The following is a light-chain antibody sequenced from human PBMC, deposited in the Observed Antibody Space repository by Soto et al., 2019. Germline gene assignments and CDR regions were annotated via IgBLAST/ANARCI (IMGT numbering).Light chain of an antibody. Sequence: QSVLTQSPSAAASLGASVKLTCTLSSGHTNYAIAWHQQQPEKGPRYLMKLKSDGSLSKGDGIPDRFSGSSSGAERYLTISSLQSEDEADYYCQTWGTGIRVFGGGTKLTVL. CDR2: LKSDGSL. CDR3: QTWGTGIRV. J-gene: IGLJ3*02. CDR1: SGHTNYA. V-gene: IGLV4-69*01.